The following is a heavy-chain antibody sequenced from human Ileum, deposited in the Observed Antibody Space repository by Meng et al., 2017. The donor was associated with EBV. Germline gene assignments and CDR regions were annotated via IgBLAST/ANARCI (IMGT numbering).Heavy chain of an antibody. D-gene: IGHD5-12*01. Sequence: QLYRLTLGPSLNMPSKSLSLACTVYSVSCSRCDYHSSSIRQSPGKGMQWNGNNLSGTTNCDVSLTNRITKSVDSSKNHFSLKLNSVTAADTAVYYCAGGRAGYGGYKTWGQGTLVTVSS. CDR1: SVSCSRCDYH. CDR3: AGGRAGYGGYKT. J-gene: IGHJ4*02. V-gene: IGHV4-61*03. CDR2: NLSGTT.